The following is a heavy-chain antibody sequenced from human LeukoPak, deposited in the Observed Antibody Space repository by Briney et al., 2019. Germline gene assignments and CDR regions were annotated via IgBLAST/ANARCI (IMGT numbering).Heavy chain of an antibody. V-gene: IGHV5-51*01. D-gene: IGHD3-22*01. CDR2: IYPDDSDT. CDR1: GFIFTHYW. J-gene: IGHJ4*02. Sequence: GESLKISCKGSGFIFTHYWIGWVRQEPGKGLKWMGIIYPDDSDTRYSPSFQGQVTISADKSINTAFLQWSSLKASDSAIYYCARLYYSASGYPDYWGQGTLVTVSS. CDR3: ARLYYSASGYPDY.